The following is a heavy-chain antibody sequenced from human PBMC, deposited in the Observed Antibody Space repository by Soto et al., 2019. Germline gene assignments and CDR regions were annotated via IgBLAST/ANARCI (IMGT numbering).Heavy chain of an antibody. CDR1: AASFSKYY. CDR2: VYFNGNT. J-gene: IGHJ4*01. CDR3: ASVTFGGIVLAH. V-gene: IGHV4-59*01. Sequence: SETLSLTCTVSAASFSKYYWTWIRQPPGKGLEWIGYVYFNGNTNYNPSPKRRVGITVDTSKKQISLTLNSVTAADTAVYYCASVTFGGIVLAHWGQGTRVTVSS. D-gene: IGHD3-16*01.